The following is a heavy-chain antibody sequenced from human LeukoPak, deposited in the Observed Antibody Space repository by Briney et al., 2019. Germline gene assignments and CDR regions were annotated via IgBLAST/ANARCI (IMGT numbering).Heavy chain of an antibody. CDR3: ARSLVWSYAFDI. CDR2: ISWNSGSI. D-gene: IGHD3-3*01. Sequence: GGSLRLSCAASGFTFDDYAMHWVRQAPGKGLEWVSGISWNSGSIGYADSVKGRFTISRDNAKNSLYLQMNSLRAEDTAVYYCARSLVWSYAFDIWGQGTMVTVSS. CDR1: GFTFDDYA. V-gene: IGHV3-9*01. J-gene: IGHJ3*02.